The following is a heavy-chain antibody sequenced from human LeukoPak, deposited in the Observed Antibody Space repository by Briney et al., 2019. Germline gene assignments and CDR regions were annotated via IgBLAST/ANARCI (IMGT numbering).Heavy chain of an antibody. Sequence: PGGSLRLSCAASGFTFSSYWMHRVRQAPGKGLVWVSRINSDGSSTSYADSVKGRFTISRDNAKNTLYLQMNSLRAEDTAVYYCARPYGNPKASWFDPWGQGTLVTVSS. CDR2: INSDGSST. CDR1: GFTFSSYW. J-gene: IGHJ5*02. CDR3: ARPYGNPKASWFDP. D-gene: IGHD3-10*01. V-gene: IGHV3-74*01.